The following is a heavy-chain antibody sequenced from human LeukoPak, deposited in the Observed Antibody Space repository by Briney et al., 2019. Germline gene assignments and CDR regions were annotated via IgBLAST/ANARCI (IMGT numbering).Heavy chain of an antibody. CDR2: MNPNSGNT. CDR3: ARAVYCSSTSCYTGDYYYYGMDV. Sequence: ASVKVSCKASGYTFTSYDINWVRQATGQGLEWMGWMNPNSGNTGYAQKFQGRVTITRNTSISTAYMELSSLRSEDTAVYYCARAVYCSSTSCYTGDYYYYGMDVWGQGTTVTVSS. J-gene: IGHJ6*02. CDR1: GYTFTSYD. D-gene: IGHD2-2*02. V-gene: IGHV1-8*01.